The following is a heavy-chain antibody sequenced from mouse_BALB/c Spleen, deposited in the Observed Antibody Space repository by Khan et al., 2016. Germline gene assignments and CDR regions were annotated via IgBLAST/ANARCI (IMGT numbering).Heavy chain of an antibody. Sequence: QLEESGPGLVKPSQSLSLTCTVTGYSITSDYAWNWIRQFPGNKLEWMGYISYSGSPRYHPSPKSRISTLRDTSKNQPFLQLNSVTTEDTATYYCARLLYGSSYYAMDYWGQGTSSTVSS. CDR1: GYSITSDYA. CDR2: ISYSGSP. J-gene: IGHJ4*01. V-gene: IGHV3-2*02. CDR3: ARLLYGSSYYAMDY. D-gene: IGHD1-1*01.